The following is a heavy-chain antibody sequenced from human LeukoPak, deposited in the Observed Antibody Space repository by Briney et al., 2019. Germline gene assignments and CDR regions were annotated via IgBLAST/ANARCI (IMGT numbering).Heavy chain of an antibody. CDR3: ARDIKQWLPSGAFDI. V-gene: IGHV3-7*01. CDR1: GFTFSSFW. Sequence: PRGSLRLSCAASGFTFSSFWMTWVRQAPGKGLEWVANIKQDGSEKYYVDSVKGRFTISRDNAKNSLYLQMNSLRAEDTAVYYCARDIKQWLPSGAFDIWGQGTMVTVSS. D-gene: IGHD6-19*01. J-gene: IGHJ3*02. CDR2: IKQDGSEK.